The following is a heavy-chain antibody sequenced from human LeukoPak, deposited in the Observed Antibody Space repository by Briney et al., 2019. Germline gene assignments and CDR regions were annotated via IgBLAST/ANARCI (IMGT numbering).Heavy chain of an antibody. Sequence: GGSLRLSCAASGFTFSSYAMSWVRQAPGKGLEWVSAISGSGGSTYYADSVKGRFSISRDNPKNTLYLQMNSLRAEDTAVYYCAKCGGRTGSYYIDYWGQGTLVTVSS. CDR3: AKCGGRTGSYYIDY. D-gene: IGHD1-26*01. V-gene: IGHV3-23*01. CDR1: GFTFSSYA. CDR2: ISGSGGST. J-gene: IGHJ4*02.